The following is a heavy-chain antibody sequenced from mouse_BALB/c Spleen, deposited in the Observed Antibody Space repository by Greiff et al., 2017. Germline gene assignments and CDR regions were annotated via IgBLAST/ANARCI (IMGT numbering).Heavy chain of an antibody. V-gene: IGHV3-2*02. J-gene: IGHJ2*01. CDR3: ARRAPGADYFDY. CDR1: GYSITSDYA. CDR2: ISYSGST. D-gene: IGHD3-1*01. Sequence: VQLKESGPGLVKPSQSLSLTCTVTGYSITSDYAWNWIRQFPGNKLEWMGYISYSGSTSYNPSLKSRISITRDTSKNQFFLQLNSVTTEDTATYYCARRAPGADYFDYWGQGTTLTVSS.